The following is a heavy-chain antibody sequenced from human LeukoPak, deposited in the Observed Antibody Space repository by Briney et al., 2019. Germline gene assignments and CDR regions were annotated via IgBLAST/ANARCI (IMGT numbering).Heavy chain of an antibody. V-gene: IGHV1-46*01. D-gene: IGHD5-18*01. J-gene: IGHJ6*03. CDR3: ARDTANDVGYYYYMDV. Sequence: GASVKVSCKASGYTFTSYYMHWVRQAPGQGLEWMGIINPSGGSTSCAQKFQGRVTMTRDMSTSTACMELSSLRSEDTAVYYCARDTANDVGYYYYMDVWGKGTTVAVSS. CDR2: INPSGGST. CDR1: GYTFTSYY.